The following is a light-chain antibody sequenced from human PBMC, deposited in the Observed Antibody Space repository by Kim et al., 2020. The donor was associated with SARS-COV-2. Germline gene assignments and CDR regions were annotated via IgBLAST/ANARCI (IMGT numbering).Light chain of an antibody. CDR3: QQYTSYPWT. CDR2: DAS. V-gene: IGKV1-5*01. J-gene: IGKJ1*01. CDR1: QSIGRW. Sequence: DIQMTQSPSTLSASVGDRVTITCRASQSIGRWLAWYQQKPGKAPKLLIYDASSLESGVPSRFSGSGSGTELTLTISSLQPDDFATYYCQQYTSYPWTFGQGTKVDIK.